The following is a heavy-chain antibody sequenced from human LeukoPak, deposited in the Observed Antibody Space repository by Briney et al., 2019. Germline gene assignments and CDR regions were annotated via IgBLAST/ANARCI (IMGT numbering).Heavy chain of an antibody. CDR3: AKGQVAGPTNNRFDY. D-gene: IGHD6-19*01. V-gene: IGHV3-23*01. CDR1: GFNFANHA. CDR2: ISGGGDIT. J-gene: IGHJ4*02. Sequence: GGSLRLSCAASGFNFANHAMSWVRQTPGKGLEWVSAISGGGDITYYADSVKGRFTISRDNSKDTLFLQMHSLRPGDTAVYYCAKGQVAGPTNNRFDYWGQGTLVTVSS.